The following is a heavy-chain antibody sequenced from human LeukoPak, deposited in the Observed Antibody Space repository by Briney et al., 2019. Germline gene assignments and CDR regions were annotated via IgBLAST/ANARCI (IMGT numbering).Heavy chain of an antibody. CDR2: ISGSGGST. Sequence: GGSLRLSCAASGFTFSSYAMSWVRQAPGKGLEWVSAISGSGGSTYYADSAKGRFTISRDNSKNTLHLQMSSLRAEATALYYCTRDPEGSGPDFDFWGEGTLVIVSS. D-gene: IGHD3-10*01. J-gene: IGHJ4*02. CDR1: GFTFSSYA. CDR3: TRDPEGSGPDFDF. V-gene: IGHV3-23*01.